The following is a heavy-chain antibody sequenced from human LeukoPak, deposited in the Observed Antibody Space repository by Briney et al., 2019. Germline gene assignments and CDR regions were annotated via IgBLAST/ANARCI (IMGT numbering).Heavy chain of an antibody. CDR2: MNPNSGYT. V-gene: IGHV1-8*03. CDR1: GYTFTTYD. CDR3: ARVAGSIDY. Sequence: ASVKVSCKTSGYTFTTYDINWVRQAAGQGLEWMGWMNPNSGYTGYAQKFQGRVTITRDTSISTAYMELSSLRSEDTAVYYCARVAGSIDYWGQGTLVTVSS. J-gene: IGHJ4*02. D-gene: IGHD6-19*01.